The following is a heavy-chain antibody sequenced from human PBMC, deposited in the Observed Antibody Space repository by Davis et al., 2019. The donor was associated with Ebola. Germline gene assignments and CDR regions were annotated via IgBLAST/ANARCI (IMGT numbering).Heavy chain of an antibody. CDR1: GFTFSSYW. D-gene: IGHD3-22*01. CDR3: ARVITMIVVA. Sequence: GGSLRLSCAASGFTFSSYWTSWVRQAPGKGLEWVANIKQDGSEKYYVDSVKGRFTISRDNAKNSLYLQMNSLRAEDTAVYYCARVITMIVVAWGQGTLVTVSS. CDR2: IKQDGSEK. J-gene: IGHJ5*02. V-gene: IGHV3-7*01.